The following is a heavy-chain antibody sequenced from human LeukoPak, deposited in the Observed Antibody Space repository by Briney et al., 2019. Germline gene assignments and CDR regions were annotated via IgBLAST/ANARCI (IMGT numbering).Heavy chain of an antibody. CDR3: ARDPSGYSYGLTFDAFDI. Sequence: GGSLRLSCAASGFTFSSYSMNWVRQAPGKGLEWVSSISSSSSYIYYADSVKGRFTISRDSAKNSLYLQMNSLRAEDTAVYYCARDPSGYSYGLTFDAFDIWGQGTMVTVSS. J-gene: IGHJ3*02. D-gene: IGHD5-18*01. CDR1: GFTFSSYS. V-gene: IGHV3-21*01. CDR2: ISSSSSYI.